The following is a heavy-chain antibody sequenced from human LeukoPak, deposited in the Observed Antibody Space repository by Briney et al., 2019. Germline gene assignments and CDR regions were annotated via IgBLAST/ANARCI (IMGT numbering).Heavy chain of an antibody. CDR1: GGSISSSSYY. J-gene: IGHJ4*02. V-gene: IGHV4-39*07. Sequence: SETLSLTCTVSGGSISSSSYYWGWIRQPPGKGLEWIGSSYYSGSTYYNPSLKGRVTISVDTSKNQFSLRLSSVTAADTAVYYCARAAVVPAVSFDYWGQGTLVTVSS. D-gene: IGHD2-2*01. CDR3: ARAAVVPAVSFDY. CDR2: SYYSGST.